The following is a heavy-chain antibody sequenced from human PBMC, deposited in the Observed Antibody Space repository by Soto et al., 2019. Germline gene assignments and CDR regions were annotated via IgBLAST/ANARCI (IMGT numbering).Heavy chain of an antibody. J-gene: IGHJ2*01. V-gene: IGHV3-23*01. CDR2: ISDSGDRT. D-gene: IGHD6-25*01. CDR1: GFTFSSYA. Sequence: EVQLLESGGGLVQPGGSLRLSCAASGFTFSSYAMSWVRQAPGKGLEWVSAISDSGDRTYFADSVKGRFTISRDNSKNTLYLQMSSLRAEDTAVYYCAKDRVATAIRYFDLWGRGTLVTVSS. CDR3: AKDRVATAIRYFDL.